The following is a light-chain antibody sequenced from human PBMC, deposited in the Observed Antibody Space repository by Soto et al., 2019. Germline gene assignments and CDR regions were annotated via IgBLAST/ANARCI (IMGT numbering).Light chain of an antibody. CDR1: KLGDKY. CDR2: QDS. J-gene: IGLJ2*01. V-gene: IGLV3-1*01. CDR3: QAWDSIYVV. Sequence: SSELTQPPSVSVSPGQTASITCSGDKLGDKYACWYQQKPGQSPVLVIYQDSKRPSGIPERFSGSNSGNTATLTISGTQAMDEADYYCQAWDSIYVVFGGGTKLTVL.